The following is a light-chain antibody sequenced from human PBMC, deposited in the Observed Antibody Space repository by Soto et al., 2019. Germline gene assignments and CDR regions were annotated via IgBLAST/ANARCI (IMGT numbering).Light chain of an antibody. CDR1: QSISNF. V-gene: IGKV1-39*01. Sequence: DIQVTQSPSSLSASVGDRVTITCRASQSISNFLNWYQQKPGKSPKLLIFAASSLQIGVPSRFSGSGSGTAFTLTITSLQPEDFATYYCQQSYSTPFTFGPGTKVDI. CDR3: QQSYSTPFT. J-gene: IGKJ3*01. CDR2: AAS.